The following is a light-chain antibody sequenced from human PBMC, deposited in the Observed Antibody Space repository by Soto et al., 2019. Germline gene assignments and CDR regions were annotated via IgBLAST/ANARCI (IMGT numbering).Light chain of an antibody. CDR3: HQSDTWPYT. CDR1: QSVSIN. J-gene: IGKJ2*01. Sequence: ETVMTQSPATLSVSPGDRATLSCRASQSVSINLAWFQLKHDQAPRLLIYGAFTRATGIPARFTGTGSGTEFICIIRSLHSRHFPFDYCHQSDTWPYTFGQGTTLEIK. V-gene: IGKV3-15*01. CDR2: GAF.